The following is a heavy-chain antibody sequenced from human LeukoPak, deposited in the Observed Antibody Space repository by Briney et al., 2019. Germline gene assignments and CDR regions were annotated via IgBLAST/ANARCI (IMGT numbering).Heavy chain of an antibody. D-gene: IGHD6-19*01. CDR1: GFTFGDYA. V-gene: IGHV3-49*04. CDR3: TRTAPHSSGWCFDY. CDR2: IRSKAYGGTT. J-gene: IGHJ4*02. Sequence: PGRPLRLSCTASGFTFGDYAMSWVRQAPGKGLEWVGFIRSKAYGGTTEYAASVKGRFTISRDDSKSIAYLQMNSLKTEDTAVYYCTRTAPHSSGWCFDYWGQGTLVTVSS.